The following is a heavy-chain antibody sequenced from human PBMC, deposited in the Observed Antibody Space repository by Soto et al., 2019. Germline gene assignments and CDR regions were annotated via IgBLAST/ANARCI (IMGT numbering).Heavy chain of an antibody. D-gene: IGHD3-22*01. CDR2: INQDGSQQ. Sequence: QPEGYTGISCSVSQMIYTSYWMTWVRQSPGKGLAWVASINQDGSQQYYGDSVKRRFIVSRDNAKNSLFLQMTTLRGEDTAIYYCARDTFYNSRSRYDSGGDVWGPGSAVTVPS. J-gene: IGHJ6*02. V-gene: IGHV3-7*03. CDR3: ARDTFYNSRSRYDSGGDV. CDR1: QMIYTSYW.